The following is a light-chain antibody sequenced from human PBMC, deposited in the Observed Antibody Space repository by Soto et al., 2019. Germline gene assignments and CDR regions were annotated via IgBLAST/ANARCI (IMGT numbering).Light chain of an antibody. Sequence: EIVMTQSPATLSVSPGERATLSCRASQSVSSYLAWYQQKPGQAPRLLIYGASTRATDIPARFSGSGSGTEFTLTISSLQSEDSGVYYCQQYNHWPRTFGQGTKV. V-gene: IGKV3-15*01. CDR3: QQYNHWPRT. J-gene: IGKJ1*01. CDR1: QSVSSY. CDR2: GAS.